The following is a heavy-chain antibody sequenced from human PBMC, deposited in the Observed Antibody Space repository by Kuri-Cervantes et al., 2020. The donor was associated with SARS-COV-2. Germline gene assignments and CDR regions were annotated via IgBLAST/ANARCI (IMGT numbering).Heavy chain of an antibody. Sequence: GESLKISCKTSGYTFTSYGISWVRQAPGQGLEWMGWISIKQGDTNYAQKFKGRVTITTDTSTSTAYMEMRSLRYDDTAVYYWARFCGGDGADKYYYNYGMDVWGQGTTVTVSS. V-gene: IGHV1-18*04. J-gene: IGHJ6*02. D-gene: IGHD2-21*02. CDR3: ARFCGGDGADKYYYNYGMDV. CDR2: ISIKQGDT. CDR1: GYTFTSYG.